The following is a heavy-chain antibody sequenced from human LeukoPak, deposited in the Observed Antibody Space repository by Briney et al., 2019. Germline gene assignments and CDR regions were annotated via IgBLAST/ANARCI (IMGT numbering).Heavy chain of an antibody. CDR2: INHSGST. CDR1: SGSFSNYF. Sequence: SETLSLTCAVYSGSFSNYFWSWIRQPPGKGLEWIREINHSGSTNYSPSLESRVTISVDASRKQFSLKVKSVTSADTAVYYCARLASGWQYYYFDFWGQGTLVSVSS. V-gene: IGHV4-34*01. J-gene: IGHJ4*02. D-gene: IGHD6-19*01. CDR3: ARLASGWQYYYFDF.